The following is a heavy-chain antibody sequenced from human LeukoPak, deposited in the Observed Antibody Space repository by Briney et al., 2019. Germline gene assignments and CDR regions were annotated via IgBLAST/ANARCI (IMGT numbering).Heavy chain of an antibody. J-gene: IGHJ4*02. CDR2: INAGNGDDT. CDR1: GYAFPHYG. CDR3: ARSGSNWSCDS. V-gene: IGHV1-3*01. Sequence: GSVKVSCKASGYAFPHYGVQWVRQAPGQTLEWMGWINAGNGDDTKCSQKFQARLTMTTDTSATTVYMELNSLRSEDTAVYYCARSGSNWSCDSWGQGTPVTVSS. D-gene: IGHD6-13*01.